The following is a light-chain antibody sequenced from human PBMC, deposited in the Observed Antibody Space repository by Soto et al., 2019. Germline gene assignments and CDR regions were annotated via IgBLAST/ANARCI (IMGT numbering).Light chain of an antibody. J-gene: IGKJ2*01. CDR2: AAS. CDR1: QDTSSY. V-gene: IGKV1-8*01. Sequence: AIRMTQSPSSFSASTGDRVTFTCRASQDTSSYLAWYQQKPGKAPKLLIYAASTLQSGVPSRFSGSGSGTDLTLTISCLQSEDFASYYCQQYYSYQYTFGQGTKLEIK. CDR3: QQYYSYQYT.